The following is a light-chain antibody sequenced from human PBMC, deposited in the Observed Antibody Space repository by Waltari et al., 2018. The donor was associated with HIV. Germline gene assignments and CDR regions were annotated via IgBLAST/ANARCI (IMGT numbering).Light chain of an antibody. J-gene: IGLJ2*01. V-gene: IGLV3-1*01. CDR2: QDR. Sequence: SYDLTQPPSVSVSPGQTASITCSGDKLGDTYASWYQQKAGQSPVLVIFQDRQRPSGTPDRFPGSNAGNTATLTISGTQAMDEADYYCQAWESNTAHVLFGGGTKVTVL. CDR1: KLGDTY. CDR3: QAWESNTAHVL.